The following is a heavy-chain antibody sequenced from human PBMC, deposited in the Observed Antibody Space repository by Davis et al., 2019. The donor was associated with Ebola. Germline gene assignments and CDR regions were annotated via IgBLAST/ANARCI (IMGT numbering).Heavy chain of an antibody. CDR2: IYYSGST. D-gene: IGHD3-3*01. V-gene: IGHV4-59*01. CDR3: AREIFGVGLGMDV. Sequence: PSETLSLTCTVSGGSISSYYWSWIRQPPGKGLEWIGYIYYSGSTNYNPSLKSRVTISVDTSKNQFSLKLSSVTAADTAVYYCAREIFGVGLGMDVWGQGTTVTVSS. CDR1: GGSISSYY. J-gene: IGHJ6*02.